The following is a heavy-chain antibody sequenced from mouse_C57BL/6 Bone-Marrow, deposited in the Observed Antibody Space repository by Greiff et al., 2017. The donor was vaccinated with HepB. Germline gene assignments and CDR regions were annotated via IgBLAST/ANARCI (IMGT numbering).Heavy chain of an antibody. CDR2: IYPSDSET. V-gene: IGHV1-61*01. J-gene: IGHJ2*01. Sequence: QVQLQQPGAELVRPGSSVKLSCKASDYTFTSYWMDWVKQRPGQGLEWIGNIYPSDSETHYNQKFKDKATLTVDKSSSTAYMQLSSLTSEDSAVYYCARGVLLRLDYWGQGTTLTVSS. CDR1: DYTFTSYW. D-gene: IGHD1-1*01. CDR3: ARGVLLRLDY.